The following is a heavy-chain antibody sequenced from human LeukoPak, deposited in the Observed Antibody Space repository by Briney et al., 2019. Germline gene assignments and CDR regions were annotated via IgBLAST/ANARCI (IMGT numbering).Heavy chain of an antibody. Sequence: GGSLRLSCAASGFTFSNAWMSWVRQAPGKGMEWVGRIKSKTDGGTTDYAAPVKGRFTISRDDSKNTLYLQMNSLKTEDTAVYYCTTDDANSSHDYWGQGTLVTVSS. D-gene: IGHD4/OR15-4a*01. CDR2: IKSKTDGGTT. CDR1: GFTFSNAW. CDR3: TTDDANSSHDY. J-gene: IGHJ4*02. V-gene: IGHV3-15*01.